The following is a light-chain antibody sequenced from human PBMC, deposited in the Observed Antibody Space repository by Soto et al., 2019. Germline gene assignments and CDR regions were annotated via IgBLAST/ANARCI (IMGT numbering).Light chain of an antibody. J-gene: IGLJ1*01. V-gene: IGLV4-69*01. Sequence: QLVLTQSPSASASLGASVKLTCTLSSGHSNYAIAWHQQQPEKGPRYLMKVNTDGSHRKGDGIPDRFSGSSSGAQRYLTISRLQSEDEADYYCQTWGTGIRVFGTGTKLTVL. CDR1: SGHSNYA. CDR3: QTWGTGIRV. CDR2: VNTDGSH.